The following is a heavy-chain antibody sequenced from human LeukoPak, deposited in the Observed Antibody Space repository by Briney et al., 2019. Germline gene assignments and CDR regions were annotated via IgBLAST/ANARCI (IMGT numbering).Heavy chain of an antibody. CDR3: AKELRLGELSPLDY. J-gene: IGHJ4*02. Sequence: PGRSLRPSCAASGFTFDVYAMHWVRQAPGKGLEWVSGISWNSGSIGYADSVKGRFTISRDNAKNSLYLQMNSLRAEDTALYYCAKELRLGELSPLDYWGQGTLVTVSS. D-gene: IGHD3-16*02. CDR1: GFTFDVYA. V-gene: IGHV3-9*01. CDR2: ISWNSGSI.